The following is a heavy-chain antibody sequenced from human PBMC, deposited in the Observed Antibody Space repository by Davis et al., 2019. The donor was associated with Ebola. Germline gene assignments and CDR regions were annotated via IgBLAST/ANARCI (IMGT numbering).Heavy chain of an antibody. Sequence: MPSETLSLTCAVYGGSFSGYYWSWIRQPPGKGLEWIGEIYHSGSTNYNPSLKSRVTISVDKSKNQFSLKLSSVTAADTAVYYCARGSYASGSYTFDPWGQGTLVTVSS. J-gene: IGHJ5*02. V-gene: IGHV4-34*01. D-gene: IGHD3-10*01. CDR1: GGSFSGYY. CDR2: IYHSGST. CDR3: ARGSYASGSYTFDP.